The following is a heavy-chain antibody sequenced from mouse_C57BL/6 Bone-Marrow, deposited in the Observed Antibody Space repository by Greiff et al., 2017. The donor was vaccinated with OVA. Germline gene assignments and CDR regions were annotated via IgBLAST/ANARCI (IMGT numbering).Heavy chain of an antibody. CDR2: IDPETGGT. CDR3: TGYDGYLYWYFDV. J-gene: IGHJ1*03. Sequence: QVQLKESGAELVRPGASVTLSCKASGYTFTDYEMHWVKQTPVHGLEWIGAIDPETGGTAYNQKFKGKAILTADKSSSTAYMELRSLTSEDSAVYYCTGYDGYLYWYFDVWGTGTTVTVSS. V-gene: IGHV1-15*01. D-gene: IGHD2-3*01. CDR1: GYTFTDYE.